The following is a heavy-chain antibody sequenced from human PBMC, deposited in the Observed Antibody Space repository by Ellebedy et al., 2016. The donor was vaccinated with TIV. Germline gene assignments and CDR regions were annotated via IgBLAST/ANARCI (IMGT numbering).Heavy chain of an antibody. CDR1: GGSITGYY. D-gene: IGHD3-10*01. CDR3: ARAGMVRGVIMDY. V-gene: IGHV4-59*01. Sequence: SETLSLTCTVSGGSITGYYWSWIRQPPGKGLEWIGYIYYSGSTNYNPSLKSRVTISVDTSKNYFSLNLTSVTAADTAVYYCARAGMVRGVIMDYWGQGTLVTVSS. J-gene: IGHJ4*02. CDR2: IYYSGST.